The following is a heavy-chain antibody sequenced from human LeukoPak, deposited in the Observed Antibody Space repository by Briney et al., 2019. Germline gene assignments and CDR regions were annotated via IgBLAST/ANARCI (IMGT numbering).Heavy chain of an antibody. J-gene: IGHJ3*02. V-gene: IGHV1-69*05. Sequence: GASVKVSCKASGGTFSRYGISWVRQAPGQGLEWMGRIIPIFGTANYAQKFQGRVTVTTDESTSTAYMELSSLRSEDTAVYYCARDQEAYYYGSGSSLYIWGQGTMVTVSS. CDR2: IIPIFGTA. CDR1: GGTFSRYG. CDR3: ARDQEAYYYGSGSSLYI. D-gene: IGHD3-10*01.